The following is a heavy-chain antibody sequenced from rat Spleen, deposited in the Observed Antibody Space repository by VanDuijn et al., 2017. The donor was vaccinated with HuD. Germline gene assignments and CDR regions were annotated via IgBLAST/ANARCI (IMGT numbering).Heavy chain of an antibody. CDR3: ARQWDY. CDR2: ISYDCRRT. J-gene: IGHJ2*01. V-gene: IGHV5-29*01. Sequence: EVKLVESGGGLVQPGRSLKLSCAASGFTFSNYGMAWFRQAPTKGLELLAFISYDCRRTYYRDSLKGRFTISRDNAKTTLYLQVDSLRSEDTATYYCARQWDYWGQGVMVTVSS. CDR1: GFTFSNYG.